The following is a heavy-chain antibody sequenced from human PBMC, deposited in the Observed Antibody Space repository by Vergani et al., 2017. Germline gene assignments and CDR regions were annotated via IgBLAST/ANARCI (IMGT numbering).Heavy chain of an antibody. CDR3: AKGLSQLVNYFDY. V-gene: IGHV3-23*01. CDR2: ISGSGGST. Sequence: EVQLLESGGGLVQPGGSLRLSCAASGFTFSSYAMSWVRQAPGKGLEWVSAISGSGGSTYYADSVKGRFTISSDNSKNTLYLQMNSLRAEDTAVYYCAKGLSQLVNYFDYWGQGTLVTVSS. CDR1: GFTFSSYA. J-gene: IGHJ4*02. D-gene: IGHD6-6*01.